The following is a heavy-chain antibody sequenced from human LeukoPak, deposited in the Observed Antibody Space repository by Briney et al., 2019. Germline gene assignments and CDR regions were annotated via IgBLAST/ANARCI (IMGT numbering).Heavy chain of an antibody. CDR3: ARDRSYYYDSSAPGAFDI. J-gene: IGHJ3*02. V-gene: IGHV1-3*01. D-gene: IGHD3-22*01. Sequence: ASVKVSCKASGYTFTSYAMHWVRQAPGQRLEWIGWINAGNGNTKYSQKFQGRVTITRDTSASTAYMELSSLRSEDTAVYYCARDRSYYYDSSAPGAFDIWGQGTMVTVSS. CDR2: INAGNGNT. CDR1: GYTFTSYA.